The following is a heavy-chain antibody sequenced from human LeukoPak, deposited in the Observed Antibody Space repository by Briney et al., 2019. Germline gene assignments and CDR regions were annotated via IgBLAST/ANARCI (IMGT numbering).Heavy chain of an antibody. V-gene: IGHV3-11*01. CDR3: ARQGLSFSFDY. CDR2: IRSSGSPI. Sequence: GGSLRLSCAASGLTFSDYYMTWIRQAPGKGLEYISYIRSSGSPISYADSVKGRFTISRDNAKNSLYLQMNSLRAEDTAVYYCARQGLSFSFDYWGQGSLVTVSS. CDR1: GLTFSDYY. D-gene: IGHD3-16*02. J-gene: IGHJ4*02.